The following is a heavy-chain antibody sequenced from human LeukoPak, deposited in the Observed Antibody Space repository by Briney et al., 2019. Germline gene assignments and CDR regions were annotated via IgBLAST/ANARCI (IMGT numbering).Heavy chain of an antibody. CDR1: GGSFSGYY. CDR2: IFYTGST. CDR3: AGGLRLEYLYDY. D-gene: IGHD5-12*01. Sequence: ASETLSLTCAVYGGSFSGYYWSWIRQPPGKGLEWIGYIFYTGSTNYNPSLKSRVTISVDTSKNQFSLKLSSVTAADTAVYYCAGGLRLEYLYDYWGQGTLVTVSS. J-gene: IGHJ4*02. V-gene: IGHV4-59*01.